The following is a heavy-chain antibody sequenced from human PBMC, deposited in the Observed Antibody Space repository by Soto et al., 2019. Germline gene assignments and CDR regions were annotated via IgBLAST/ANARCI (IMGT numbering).Heavy chain of an antibody. D-gene: IGHD6-13*01. Sequence: GESLKISCAASGFTFSSYGMHWVRQAPVKGLEWVAVIWYDGSNKYYADSVKGRFTISRDNSKNTLYLQMNSLRAEDTAVYYCARDFGYSSSWYSAYYYGMDVWGQGTTVTVSS. J-gene: IGHJ6*02. CDR1: GFTFSSYG. V-gene: IGHV3-33*01. CDR3: ARDFGYSSSWYSAYYYGMDV. CDR2: IWYDGSNK.